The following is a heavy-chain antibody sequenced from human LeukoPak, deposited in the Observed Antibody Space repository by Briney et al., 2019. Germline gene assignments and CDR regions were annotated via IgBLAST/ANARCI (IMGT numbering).Heavy chain of an antibody. CDR1: GYSFTSYW. Sequence: GESLKISCKGSGYSFTSYWIGLVRQMPGKGLEWMGIISPSGSDSSYSPSFQGQVTISVDKSISTAYLQWGSLKASDTAMYYCARPRAAAPYGAFDIWGQGTMVTVSS. V-gene: IGHV5-51*01. J-gene: IGHJ3*02. CDR3: ARPRAAAPYGAFDI. D-gene: IGHD6-13*01. CDR2: ISPSGSDS.